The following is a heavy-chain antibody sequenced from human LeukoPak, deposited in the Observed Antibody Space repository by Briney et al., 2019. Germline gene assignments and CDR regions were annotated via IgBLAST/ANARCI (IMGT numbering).Heavy chain of an antibody. CDR2: VNPSGGST. V-gene: IGHV1-46*01. CDR3: ARDRVPNVESAASDY. J-gene: IGHJ4*02. Sequence: GASVKVSCKASGYTFTTYYIHWVRQAPGQGLEWMGIVNPSGGSTSYAQKFQGRVTMTRDTSTNTVYMELSSLRPEDTAVYFCARDRVPNVESAASDYWGQGTLVTVSS. CDR1: GYTFTTYY. D-gene: IGHD6-13*01.